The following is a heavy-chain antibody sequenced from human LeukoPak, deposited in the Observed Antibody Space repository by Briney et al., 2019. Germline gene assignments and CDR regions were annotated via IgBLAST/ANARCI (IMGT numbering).Heavy chain of an antibody. CDR2: TYYSGST. J-gene: IGHJ1*01. V-gene: IGHV4-59*01. Sequence: SETLSLTCTVSGGSISSYYWSWIRQPPGKGLEWIGYTYYSGSTNYNPSLKSRVTISVDTSKNQFSLKLSSVTAADTAVYYCARSYYYDSSGYYPVYFRHWGQGTLVTVSS. CDR3: ARSYYYDSSGYYPVYFRH. CDR1: GGSISSYY. D-gene: IGHD3-22*01.